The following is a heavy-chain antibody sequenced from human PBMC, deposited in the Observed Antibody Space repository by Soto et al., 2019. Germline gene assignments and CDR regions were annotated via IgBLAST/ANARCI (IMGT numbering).Heavy chain of an antibody. CDR3: ARWGPIARAAAGTYYGMDV. CDR1: GDSVSSNTAA. J-gene: IGHJ6*02. Sequence: SQTLSLTCAISGDSVSSNTAAWNWIRQSPSRGLEWLGMTYNRSRWYTDYAVSVKTRITINPDTSRNQFSLQLNSVTPEDTAVYYCARWGPIARAAAGTYYGMDVWGQGTTVTVSS. CDR2: TYNRSRWYT. D-gene: IGHD6-13*01. V-gene: IGHV6-1*01.